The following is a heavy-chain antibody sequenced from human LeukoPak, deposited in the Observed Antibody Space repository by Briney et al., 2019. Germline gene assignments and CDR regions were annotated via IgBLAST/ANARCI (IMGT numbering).Heavy chain of an antibody. Sequence: QSGGSLRLSCAASGFTVSSNYMSWVRQAPGKGLEWVSVIYSGGSTYYADSVKGRFTISRDNSKNTLYLQMNSLRAEDTAVYYCARTGGPLWFGEFPFDPWGQGTLVTVSS. D-gene: IGHD3-10*01. CDR1: GFTVSSNY. CDR3: ARTGGPLWFGEFPFDP. CDR2: IYSGGST. V-gene: IGHV3-66*01. J-gene: IGHJ5*02.